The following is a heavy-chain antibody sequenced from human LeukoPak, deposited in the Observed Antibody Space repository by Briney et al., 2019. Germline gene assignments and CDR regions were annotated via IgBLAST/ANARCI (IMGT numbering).Heavy chain of an antibody. CDR1: GGSINSNNW. J-gene: IGHJ4*02. V-gene: IGHV4-4*02. CDR3: VSGDSGSSVFDY. D-gene: IGHD1-26*01. CDR2: IYQSGST. Sequence: SETLSLTCDVSGGSINSNNWWSWVRQPPGKGLEWIGEIYQSGSTNYNSSLKSRVTISVDKSKNQFSLKLSSVTAADTAVCYCVSGDSGSSVFDYWGQGTLVTVSS.